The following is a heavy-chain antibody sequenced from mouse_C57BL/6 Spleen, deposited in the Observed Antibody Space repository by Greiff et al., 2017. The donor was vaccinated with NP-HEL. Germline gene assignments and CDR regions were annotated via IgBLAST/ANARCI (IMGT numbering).Heavy chain of an antibody. Sequence: QVQLQQSGAELAKPGASVKLSCKASGYTFTSYWMHWVKQRPGQGLEWIGYINPNSGYTKYNQKVKDKATLSADKSSSTAYMQLSSLTYEDSAVYDCARSHLSLHVMDYWGQGTSVTVSS. CDR3: ARSHLSLHVMDY. CDR1: GYTFTSYW. J-gene: IGHJ4*01. V-gene: IGHV1-7*01. CDR2: INPNSGYT. D-gene: IGHD2-3*01.